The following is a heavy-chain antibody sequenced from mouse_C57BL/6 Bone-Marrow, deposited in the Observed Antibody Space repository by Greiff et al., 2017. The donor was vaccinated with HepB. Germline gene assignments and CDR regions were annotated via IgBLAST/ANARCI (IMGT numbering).Heavy chain of an antibody. Sequence: EVKLVESGEGLVKPGGSLKLSCAASGFTFSSYAMSWVRQTPEKRLVWVAYISSGGDYIYYADTVKGRFTISRDNARNTLYLQMSSLKSEDTAMYYCTRGGLWFAYWGQGTLVTVSA. CDR2: ISSGGDYI. J-gene: IGHJ3*01. CDR3: TRGGLWFAY. V-gene: IGHV5-9-1*02. CDR1: GFTFSSYA.